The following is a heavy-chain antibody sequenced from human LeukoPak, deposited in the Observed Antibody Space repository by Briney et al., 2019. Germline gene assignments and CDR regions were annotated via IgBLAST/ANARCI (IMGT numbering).Heavy chain of an antibody. CDR3: AKDDAGFGEDFDS. CDR1: GFPVRNYS. V-gene: IGHV3-23*01. J-gene: IGHJ4*02. Sequence: PGGSLRLSCTTSGFPVRNYSMNWVRQAPGGGLQWVSAISASGRTTKYADPVKGRFTISRDNSRNTLYLHIDSLRPDDPALYFCAKDDAGFGEDFDSWGQGTLVTVSS. D-gene: IGHD3-10*01. CDR2: ISASGRTT.